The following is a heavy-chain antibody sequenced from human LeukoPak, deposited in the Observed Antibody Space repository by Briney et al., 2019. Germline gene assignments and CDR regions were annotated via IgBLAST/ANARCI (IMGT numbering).Heavy chain of an antibody. J-gene: IGHJ4*02. CDR3: AVGLLWFGKLDY. V-gene: IGHV4-4*07. Sequence: SETLSLICTDSGGSISSYYWSWIRQPAGKGLEWIGRIYTSGSTNYNPSLKSRVTMSVDTSKNQFSLKLSSVTAADTAVYYCAVGLLWFGKLDYWGQGTLVTVSS. CDR2: IYTSGST. D-gene: IGHD3-10*01. CDR1: GGSISSYY.